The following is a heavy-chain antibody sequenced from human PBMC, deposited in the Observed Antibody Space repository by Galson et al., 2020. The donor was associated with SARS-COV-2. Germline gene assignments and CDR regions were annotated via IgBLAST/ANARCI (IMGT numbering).Heavy chain of an antibody. J-gene: IGHJ6*02. V-gene: IGHV3-15*01. CDR3: TRCSWNYYYYGMDV. CDR1: GLTFSDAW. CDR2: MRSETDGGTI. Sequence: GKSLKISCAASGLTFSDAWMTWVRQAPGKGLEWVGRMRSETDGGTIEYAAPVKGRFIISRDDSKKTLYLQMNSLKTEDTAVYYCTRCSWNYYYYGMDVWGQGTTVTVSS. D-gene: IGHD2-15*01.